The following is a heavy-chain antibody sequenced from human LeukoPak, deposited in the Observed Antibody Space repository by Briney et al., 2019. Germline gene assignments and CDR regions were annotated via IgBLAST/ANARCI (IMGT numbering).Heavy chain of an antibody. CDR3: TTGQGTHDAFDI. D-gene: IGHD1-1*01. CDR2: IKSKTEGGTT. V-gene: IGHV3-15*01. Sequence: GGSLRLSCAASGFTFSNAWMSWVRQAPGKGLEWVGRIKSKTEGGTTDYAAPVKGRFTISRNDSKNTLYLQMNSLKTEDTAVYYCTTGQGTHDAFDIWGQGTMVTVS. J-gene: IGHJ3*02. CDR1: GFTFSNAW.